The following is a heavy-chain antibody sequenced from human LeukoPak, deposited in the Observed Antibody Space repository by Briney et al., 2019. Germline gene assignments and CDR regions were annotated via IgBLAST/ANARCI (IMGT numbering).Heavy chain of an antibody. Sequence: GGSLRLSCAASGFTVSRNYMSWVRQAPGKGLEWVSVISSGDTTYYADSVKGRFTISRDSSKNTLYLQMNSLRAEDTAVYFCARGPRLERHGMDVWGQGTTITVSS. D-gene: IGHD1-1*01. CDR2: ISSGDTT. CDR3: ARGPRLERHGMDV. CDR1: GFTVSRNY. V-gene: IGHV3-66*01. J-gene: IGHJ6*02.